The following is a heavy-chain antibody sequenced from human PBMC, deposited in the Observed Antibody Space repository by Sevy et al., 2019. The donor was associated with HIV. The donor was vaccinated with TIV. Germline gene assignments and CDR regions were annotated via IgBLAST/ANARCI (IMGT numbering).Heavy chain of an antibody. V-gene: IGHV3-23*01. CDR2: VSNRGDDT. Sequence: GESLKISCSASGFTFSGYAMSWVRQAPGKGLEWVSTVSNRGDDTYYADSVKGRFTISRDNSKDTLYLHLNGLRGDDTAVYFCARDDDYDAIGGTGTFDYWGQGTLVTVSA. J-gene: IGHJ4*02. CDR1: GFTFSGYA. CDR3: ARDDDYDAIGGTGTFDY. D-gene: IGHD3-22*01.